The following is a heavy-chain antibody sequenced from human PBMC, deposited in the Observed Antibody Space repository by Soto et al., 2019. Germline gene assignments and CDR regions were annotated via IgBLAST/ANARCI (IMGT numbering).Heavy chain of an antibody. CDR2: ISSSSSSI. V-gene: IGHV3-48*01. J-gene: IGHJ6*02. Sequence: EVQLVESGGGLVQPGGSLRLSCTASGVTFSSYSMVWVRQAPGKGLEWVSYISSSSSSIYYADSVKGRFSTSRDNAKNSTSLQMISLRVEDTGVYYCARELGFDAVARMDVWGQGTTVTVSS. D-gene: IGHD6-19*01. CDR3: ARELGFDAVARMDV. CDR1: GVTFSSYS.